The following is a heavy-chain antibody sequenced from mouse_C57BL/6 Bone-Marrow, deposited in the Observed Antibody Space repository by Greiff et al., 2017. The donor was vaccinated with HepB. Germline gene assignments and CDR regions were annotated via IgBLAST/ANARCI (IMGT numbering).Heavy chain of an antibody. CDR2: IDPSDSYT. CDR3: ASGHSNYFDY. D-gene: IGHD2-5*01. J-gene: IGHJ2*01. CDR1: GYTFTSYW. V-gene: IGHV1-59*01. Sequence: VKLKQPGAELVRPGTSVKLTCKASGYTFTSYWMHWVKQRPGQGLEWIGVIDPSDSYTNYNQKFKGKATLTVDTSSSTAYMQLSSLTSEDSAVYYCASGHSNYFDYWGQGTTLTVSS.